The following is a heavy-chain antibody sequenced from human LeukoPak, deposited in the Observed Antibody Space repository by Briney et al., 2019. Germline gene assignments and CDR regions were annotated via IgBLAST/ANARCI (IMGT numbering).Heavy chain of an antibody. CDR2: LYYRGSA. Sequence: PSETLSLTCIVSGGSISSDSYYWAWIRQPPGKGLQWIGSLYYRGSAYYDASLKSRVTISVDTSKNQFSLKLNSVTAADTAVYYCARHYGPWGQGTLVTVSS. CDR1: GGSISSDSYY. D-gene: IGHD3-10*01. CDR3: ARHYGP. V-gene: IGHV4-39*01. J-gene: IGHJ5*02.